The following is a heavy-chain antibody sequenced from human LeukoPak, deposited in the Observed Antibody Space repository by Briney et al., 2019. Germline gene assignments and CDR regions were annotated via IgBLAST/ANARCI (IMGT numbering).Heavy chain of an antibody. CDR3: AKDAYCGGDCYSEIAGAVVY. CDR1: GFTFSSYG. Sequence: PGGSLRLSCAASGFTFSSYGMHWVRQAPGKGLEWVAFIRYDGSNKYYADSVKGRFTISRDNSKNTLYLQMNSLRAEDTAVYYCAKDAYCGGDCYSEIAGAVVYWGQGTLVTVSS. V-gene: IGHV3-30*02. D-gene: IGHD2-21*02. J-gene: IGHJ4*02. CDR2: IRYDGSNK.